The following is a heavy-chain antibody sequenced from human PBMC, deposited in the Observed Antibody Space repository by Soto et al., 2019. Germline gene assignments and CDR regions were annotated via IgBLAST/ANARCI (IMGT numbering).Heavy chain of an antibody. V-gene: IGHV1-8*01. J-gene: IGHJ4*02. D-gene: IGHD6-6*01. CDR2: MNPNSGNT. Sequence: QVQLVQSGAEVKKPGASVKVSCKASGYTFTSYDINWVRQATGQGLEWMGWMNPNSGNTGYAQKFQGRVTMTSNTSISTAYMELSSLRSEDTAVYYCAREYSSSRGLDYWGQGTLVTVSS. CDR1: GYTFTSYD. CDR3: AREYSSSRGLDY.